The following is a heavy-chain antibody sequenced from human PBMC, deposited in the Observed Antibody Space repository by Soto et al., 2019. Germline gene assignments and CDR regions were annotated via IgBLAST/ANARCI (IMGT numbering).Heavy chain of an antibody. Sequence: SVKVSCKTSGGTFGSYMITWVRQAPGQGLEWMGRIIPLLDVVNYAQKFQGRITITADKSTSTAYMELSSLRSEDTAVYYCASITTMKDYWGQGTLVTVSS. CDR2: IIPLLDVV. J-gene: IGHJ4*02. CDR1: GGTFGSYM. CDR3: ASITTMKDY. D-gene: IGHD3-3*01. V-gene: IGHV1-69*02.